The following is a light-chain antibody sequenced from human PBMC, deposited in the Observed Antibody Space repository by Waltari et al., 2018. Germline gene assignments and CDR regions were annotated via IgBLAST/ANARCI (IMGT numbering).Light chain of an antibody. Sequence: SYELTQSPSVSVSPGQTASTTCSGDILGNKYASCNQQTPGHSPLLVIYQDTNRPSGIPERFSGSKSGNAATLTISGTQAMDEADYYCQALGTGAWVFGGGTKLTVL. CDR2: QDT. CDR1: ILGNKY. J-gene: IGLJ3*02. V-gene: IGLV3-1*01. CDR3: QALGTGAWV.